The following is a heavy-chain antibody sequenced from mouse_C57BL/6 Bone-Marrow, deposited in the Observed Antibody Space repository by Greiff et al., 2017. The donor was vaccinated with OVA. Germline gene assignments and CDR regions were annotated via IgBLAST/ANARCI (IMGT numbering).Heavy chain of an antibody. V-gene: IGHV1-26*01. CDR2: INPNNGGT. CDR3: ARPYDGYYGDFDV. J-gene: IGHJ1*03. D-gene: IGHD2-3*01. Sequence: VQLQQSGPELVKPGASVKISCKASGYTFTDYYMNWVKQSHGKSLEWIGDINPNNGGTSYNQKFKGKATLTVDKSSSTAYMELRSLTSEDSAVYYCARPYDGYYGDFDVWGTGTTVTVSS. CDR1: GYTFTDYY.